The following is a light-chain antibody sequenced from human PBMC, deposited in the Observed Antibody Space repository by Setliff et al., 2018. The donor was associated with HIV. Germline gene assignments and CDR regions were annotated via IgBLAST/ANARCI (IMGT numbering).Light chain of an antibody. CDR1: TSNIGSSF. CDR2: RSD. V-gene: IGLV1-47*01. CDR3: ASWDESLGGLYV. J-gene: IGLJ1*01. Sequence: LAQPSSASGTPGQNVTIFCSGTTSNIGSSFVYWYRQLPGTTPQLLIYRSDQRPSGVPDRFSGSKSGTSASLAITGLRSDDEADYYCASWDESLGGLYVFGGGTKVTVL.